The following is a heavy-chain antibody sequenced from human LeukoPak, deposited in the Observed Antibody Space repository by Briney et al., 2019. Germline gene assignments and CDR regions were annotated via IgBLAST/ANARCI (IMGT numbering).Heavy chain of an antibody. V-gene: IGHV3-74*01. CDR2: INSDGSST. D-gene: IGHD5-12*01. J-gene: IGHJ2*01. Sequence: PGGSLRLSCAASGFTFSSYWMHWVRQAPGKGLVWVSRINSDGSSTSYADSVKGRFTISRDNAKNTLYLQMNSLRAEDTAVYYCARVRKYSGYYSWYFDLWGRGTLVTVSS. CDR3: ARVRKYSGYYSWYFDL. CDR1: GFTFSSYW.